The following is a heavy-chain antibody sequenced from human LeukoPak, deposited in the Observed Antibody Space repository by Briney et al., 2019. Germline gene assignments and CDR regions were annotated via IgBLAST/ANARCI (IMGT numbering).Heavy chain of an antibody. Sequence: SVKVSCKSSGGTFSSYAISWVRQAPGQGLEWMGGIIPIFGTANYAQKFQGRVTITADESTSTAYMELSSLRSEDTAVYYCAREAGWNTYYYGMDVWGKGTTVTVSS. CDR2: IIPIFGTA. J-gene: IGHJ6*04. CDR1: GGTFSSYA. D-gene: IGHD1/OR15-1a*01. CDR3: AREAGWNTYYYGMDV. V-gene: IGHV1-69*13.